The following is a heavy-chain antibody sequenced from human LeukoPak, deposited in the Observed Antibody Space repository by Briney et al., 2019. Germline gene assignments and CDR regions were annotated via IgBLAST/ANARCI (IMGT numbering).Heavy chain of an antibody. D-gene: IGHD4-11*01. Sequence: GASVKVSCKASGYTFTGYYMHWVRQAPGQGLEWMGWINPNSGGTNYAQKFQGRVTMTTDTSTSTAYMELRSLRSDDTAMYYCARDEDYKVDYWGQGTLVTVSS. CDR1: GYTFTGYY. V-gene: IGHV1-2*02. CDR3: ARDEDYKVDY. J-gene: IGHJ4*02. CDR2: INPNSGGT.